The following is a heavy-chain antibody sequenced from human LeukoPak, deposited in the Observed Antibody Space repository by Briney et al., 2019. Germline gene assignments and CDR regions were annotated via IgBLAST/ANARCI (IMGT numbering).Heavy chain of an antibody. V-gene: IGHV2-5*01. CDR3: AHSYYGSGRKTANWFDP. D-gene: IGHD3-10*01. Sequence: SGPTLVKPTQTLTLTCTFSGFSLSTSGVGVGWIRQPPGKALEWLALIYWNDDKRYSPSLKSRLTITKDTSKNQVVLTMTNMDPVDTATYYCAHSYYGSGRKTANWFDPWGQGTLVTVSS. CDR1: GFSLSTSGVG. CDR2: IYWNDDK. J-gene: IGHJ5*02.